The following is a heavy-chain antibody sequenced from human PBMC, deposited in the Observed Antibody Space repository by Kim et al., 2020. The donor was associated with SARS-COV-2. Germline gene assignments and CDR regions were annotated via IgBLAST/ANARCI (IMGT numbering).Heavy chain of an antibody. CDR1: GYTFTTYT. CDR2: INTGNGYT. J-gene: IGHJ4*02. V-gene: IGHV1-3*04. CDR3: ARDYRQQVGIYYFDH. D-gene: IGHD1-26*01. Sequence: ASEKVSCKASGYTFTTYTVHWVRQATGQRLEWIGWINTGNGYTKYSQEFQGRVTISRDTSANTAYMDLSSLTSEDPAVYYCARDYRQQVGIYYFDHWGQGPLVSVSS.